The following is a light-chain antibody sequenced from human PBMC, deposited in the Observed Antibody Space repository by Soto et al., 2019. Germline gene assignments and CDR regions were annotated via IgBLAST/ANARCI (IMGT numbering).Light chain of an antibody. J-gene: IGKJ5*01. V-gene: IGKV3-11*01. Sequence: EIVLTQSPATLSVSPGERATLSCRASQSVSSNLAWYQQKPGQAPRLLIYGASTRATGIPARFSGSGSGTEFTLTISSLEPEDAAVYYCQQRSNWPPITFGQGTRLEIK. CDR1: QSVSSN. CDR2: GAS. CDR3: QQRSNWPPIT.